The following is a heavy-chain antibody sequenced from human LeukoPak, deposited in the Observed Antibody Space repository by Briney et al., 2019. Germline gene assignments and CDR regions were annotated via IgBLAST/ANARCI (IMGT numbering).Heavy chain of an antibody. J-gene: IGHJ3*02. D-gene: IGHD6-19*01. CDR3: ARLSTATRHWLAASDI. V-gene: IGHV1-2*06. Sequence: ASVKVSCKASGYSFTDYFLYWVRQAPGQGLEWMGRINPDAGDTNYAQTFQGRITKTRDTSISTAYMELSSLKSDDTAVYYCARLSTATRHWLAASDIWGQGTVVTVSS. CDR2: INPDAGDT. CDR1: GYSFTDYF.